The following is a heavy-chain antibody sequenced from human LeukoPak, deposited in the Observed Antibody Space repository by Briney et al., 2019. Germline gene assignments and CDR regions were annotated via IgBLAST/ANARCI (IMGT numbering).Heavy chain of an antibody. CDR3: AREPLWFGDDDYYYYMDV. V-gene: IGHV1-3*03. Sequence: ASVKVSCKASGYTFTSYAMHWVRQAPGQRLEWMGWINAGNGNTKYSQEFQGRVTITRDTSASTAYMELSSLRSEDMAVYYCAREPLWFGDDDYYYYMDVWGKGTTVTVSS. J-gene: IGHJ6*03. CDR2: INAGNGNT. D-gene: IGHD3-10*01. CDR1: GYTFTSYA.